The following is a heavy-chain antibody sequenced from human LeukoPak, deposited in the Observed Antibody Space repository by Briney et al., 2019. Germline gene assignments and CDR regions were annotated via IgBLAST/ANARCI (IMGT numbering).Heavy chain of an antibody. CDR1: GGTFSSYA. J-gene: IGHJ4*02. V-gene: IGHV1-69*13. CDR2: IIPIFGTA. D-gene: IGHD5-18*01. Sequence: GASVKVSCKASGGTFSSYAISWVRQAPGQGLEWMGGIIPIFGTANYAQKFQGRVTITADESTSTAYMELSSLRSEDTAVYYCARGRLPVYYFDYWGQGTLVTVSS. CDR3: ARGRLPVYYFDY.